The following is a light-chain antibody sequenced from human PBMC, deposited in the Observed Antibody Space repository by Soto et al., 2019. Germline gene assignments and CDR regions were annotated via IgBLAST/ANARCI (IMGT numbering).Light chain of an antibody. V-gene: IGKV1-39*01. J-gene: IGKJ1*01. CDR2: AAL. CDR1: QSCSSY. CDR3: QQRYSTPWT. Sequence: DIQMTKSPSSLSASVGDRVTITCRASQSCSSYLNWYQQKPGKAPKLLIYAALSLKSGVPLRFSVSGSGTECNITICRLRPENVATYYRQQRYSTPWTFGEVTRVQIK.